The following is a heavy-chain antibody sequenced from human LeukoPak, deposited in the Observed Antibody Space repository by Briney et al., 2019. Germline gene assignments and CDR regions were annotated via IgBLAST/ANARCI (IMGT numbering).Heavy chain of an antibody. CDR2: IYYSGTT. J-gene: IGHJ4*02. CDR1: GDPISSGGYY. Sequence: SETLSLTCTVSGDPISSGGYYWSWIRQHPGKGLEWIGYIYYSGTTYYSPSLKSRLTISVDTSKNQFSLRLRSVTAADTAVYYCARGPYYYDSRHFDYWGQGTLVTVSS. D-gene: IGHD3-22*01. CDR3: ARGPYYYDSRHFDY. V-gene: IGHV4-31*03.